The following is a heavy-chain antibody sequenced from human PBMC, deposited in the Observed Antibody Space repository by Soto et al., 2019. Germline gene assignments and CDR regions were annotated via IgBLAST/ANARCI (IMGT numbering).Heavy chain of an antibody. Sequence: QVQLVQSGAAVKKPGASVKVACKASCYTFTSYGIIWVRQAPGQGLEWMGWISAYNGNPNYAQKLQGRVYMTTETSTSTSYMERRSLRSDDTAAYYCARASPLYYFEYWGPGTLVTGSS. CDR2: ISAYNGNP. V-gene: IGHV1-18*04. CDR3: ARASPLYYFEY. J-gene: IGHJ4*02. CDR1: CYTFTSYG. D-gene: IGHD3-16*01.